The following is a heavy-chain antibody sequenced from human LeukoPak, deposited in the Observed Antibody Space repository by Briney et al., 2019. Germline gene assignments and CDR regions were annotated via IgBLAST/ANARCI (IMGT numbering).Heavy chain of an antibody. CDR2: ISGSGGGT. Sequence: PGGSLRLSPAPPPFTPITDALRAVRPAPAKWLEWVATISGSGGGTYYADSVRGRFTISRDDSANTLYLQMNSLRADDTAVYFCAKDRGRCRNNYCDYWGEGNVVSVSS. J-gene: IGHJ4*02. D-gene: IGHD1-26*01. CDR1: PFTPITDA. CDR3: AKDRGRCRNNYCDY. V-gene: IGHV3-23*01.